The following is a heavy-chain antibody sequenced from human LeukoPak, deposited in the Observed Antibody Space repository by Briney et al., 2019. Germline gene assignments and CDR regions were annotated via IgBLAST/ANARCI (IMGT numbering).Heavy chain of an antibody. Sequence: GGSLRLSCAASGFTFSSYWMHWVRQAPGKGLVWVSRINSDGSSTSYVDSVKGRFTISRDNAKNTLYLQMNSLRAEDTAVYYCAREEYGSGSYHLDYWGQGTLVTVSS. D-gene: IGHD3-10*01. CDR2: INSDGSST. CDR1: GFTFSSYW. CDR3: AREEYGSGSYHLDY. V-gene: IGHV3-74*01. J-gene: IGHJ4*02.